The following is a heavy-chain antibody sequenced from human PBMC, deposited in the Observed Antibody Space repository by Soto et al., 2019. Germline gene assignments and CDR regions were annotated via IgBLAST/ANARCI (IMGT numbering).Heavy chain of an antibody. V-gene: IGHV3-23*01. CDR2: ISGSGGST. Sequence: GSLRLSCAASGFTFSSYAMSWVRQAPGKGLEWVSAISGSGGSTYYADSVKGRFTISRDNSKNTLYLQMNSLRAEDTAVYYCAKDPRFTMIVVVSSFDYWGQGTLVTVSS. J-gene: IGHJ4*02. CDR3: AKDPRFTMIVVVSSFDY. D-gene: IGHD3-22*01. CDR1: GFTFSSYA.